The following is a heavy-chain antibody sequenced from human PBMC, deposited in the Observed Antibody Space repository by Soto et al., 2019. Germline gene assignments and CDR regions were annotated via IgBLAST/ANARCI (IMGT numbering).Heavy chain of an antibody. CDR1: GYTFTTYW. D-gene: IGHD2-2*01. CDR3: ARQGYCSTTACYAVDY. CDR2: IYPGDSNT. V-gene: IGHV5-51*01. Sequence: HGASLKISCKGSGYTFTTYWIGWVRQMPGKALEWMGIIYPGDSNTRYSPSFQGQVTISADKSISTAYLQWSSLKATDTAMYFCARQGYCSTTACYAVDYWGQGTLVTVSS. J-gene: IGHJ4*02.